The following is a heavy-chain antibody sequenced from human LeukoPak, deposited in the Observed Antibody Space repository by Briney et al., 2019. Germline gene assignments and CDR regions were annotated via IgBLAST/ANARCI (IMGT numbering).Heavy chain of an antibody. Sequence: GGSLRLSCAASGLTFSSYWMNWARQAPGKGLEWVASINHNGNVNYYVDSVKGRFTISRDNAKNSLYLQMSNLRAEDTAVYFCARGGGLDVWGQGATVTVSS. CDR2: INHNGNVN. D-gene: IGHD3-16*01. J-gene: IGHJ6*02. CDR3: ARGGGLDV. V-gene: IGHV3-7*03. CDR1: GLTFSSYW.